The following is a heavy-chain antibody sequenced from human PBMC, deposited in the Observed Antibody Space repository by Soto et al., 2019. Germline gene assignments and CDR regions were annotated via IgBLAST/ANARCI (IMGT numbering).Heavy chain of an antibody. D-gene: IGHD2-2*01. J-gene: IGHJ5*02. CDR2: IYYSGST. CDR3: ARCPSWVVPAAKVPLENWFDP. V-gene: IGHV4-59*08. Sequence: SETLSLTCTVSGGSISSYYWSWIRQPPGKGLECIGYIYYSGSTNYNPSLKSRVTISVDTSKNQFSLKLSSVTAADTAVYYCARCPSWVVPAAKVPLENWFDPWGQGTLVTVSS. CDR1: GGSISSYY.